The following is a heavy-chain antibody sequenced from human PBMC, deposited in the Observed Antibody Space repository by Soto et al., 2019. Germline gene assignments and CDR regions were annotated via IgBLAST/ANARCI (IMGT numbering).Heavy chain of an antibody. CDR3: VRGPSPRFGESLGAV. V-gene: IGHV3-74*01. D-gene: IGHD3-10*01. Sequence: EVQLVESGGGFVQPGGSLRLSCAASGFSFTSHWIHWVRQSPGKGVMWVSRISGDERITSFEDSVKGRFTISRDNAKRTVYLQMNSLRVEDSAVYYCVRGPSPRFGESLGAVWGQGTTVTVSS. CDR2: ISGDERIT. CDR1: GFSFTSHW. J-gene: IGHJ6*02.